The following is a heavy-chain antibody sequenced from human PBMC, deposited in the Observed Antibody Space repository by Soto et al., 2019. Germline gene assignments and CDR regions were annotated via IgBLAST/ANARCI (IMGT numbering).Heavy chain of an antibody. CDR1: GFTFSSYS. J-gene: IGHJ4*02. Sequence: EVQLVESGGGLVKPGGSLRLSCAASGFTFSSYSMNWVRQAPGKGLEWASSISSSSSYIYYADSVKGRFTISRDNAKNSLYLQMNSLRAEDTAVYYCARGRVAGTIDYWGQGTLVTVSS. CDR3: ARGRVAGTIDY. CDR2: ISSSSSYI. D-gene: IGHD2-15*01. V-gene: IGHV3-21*01.